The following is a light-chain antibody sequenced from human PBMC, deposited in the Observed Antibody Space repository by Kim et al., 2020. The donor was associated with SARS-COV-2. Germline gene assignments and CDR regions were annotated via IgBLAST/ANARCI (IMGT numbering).Light chain of an antibody. Sequence: SPGDRAALDGRTSQSGGNYLAGYQHKPGQALRVLIYDPSIKDTGIPASCSGRGSGTDFTLTDSTLATEDLAVDYCKPRSSWPPLTFGGGTKVDIK. J-gene: IGKJ4*01. CDR3: KPRSSWPPLT. CDR1: QSGGNY. CDR2: DPS. V-gene: IGKV3-11*01.